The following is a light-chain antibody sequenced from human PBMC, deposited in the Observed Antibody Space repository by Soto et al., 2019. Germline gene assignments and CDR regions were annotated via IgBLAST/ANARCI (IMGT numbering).Light chain of an antibody. CDR1: SGHSSYA. J-gene: IGLJ2*01. CDR3: QTWDTGARVV. CDR2: LNSDGRH. V-gene: IGLV4-69*01. Sequence: QPVLTQAPSASASLGASVKLTCTLSSGHSSYAIAWHQQQPEKGPRYLMKLNSDGRHSKGDGIPDRFSGSSSGAERYLTISSLQSEDVADYYCQTWDTGARVVFGGGTKVTVL.